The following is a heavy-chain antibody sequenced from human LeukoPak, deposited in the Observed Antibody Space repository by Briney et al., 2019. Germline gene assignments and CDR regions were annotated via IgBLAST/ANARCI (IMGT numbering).Heavy chain of an antibody. Sequence: SETLSLTCTVSGGSIRSGSYYWSWIRQPAGKGLEWIGRIHAGGSTNYNPSLKSRVTISADTSKNQFSLKLSSVTAADTAVYYCARDYRPNPKIDAFDIWGQGTMVTVSS. CDR1: GGSIRSGSYY. CDR3: ARDYRPNPKIDAFDI. J-gene: IGHJ3*02. V-gene: IGHV4-61*02. CDR2: IHAGGST. D-gene: IGHD4-11*01.